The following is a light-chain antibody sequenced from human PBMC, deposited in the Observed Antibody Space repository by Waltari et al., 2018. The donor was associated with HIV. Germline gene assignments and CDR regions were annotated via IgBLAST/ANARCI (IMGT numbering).Light chain of an antibody. CDR3: SSYTTSTTPVL. J-gene: IGLJ2*01. CDR2: EVS. Sequence: QSALTQPASVSGSPGQSITISCTGTSSDVGGSNYVSWYHQHPGKAPKLLISEVSNRPSGISNRFSGSKSGNTASLTISGLQTEDEADYYCSSYTTSTTPVLFGGGTKLTVV. V-gene: IGLV2-14*01. CDR1: SSDVGGSNY.